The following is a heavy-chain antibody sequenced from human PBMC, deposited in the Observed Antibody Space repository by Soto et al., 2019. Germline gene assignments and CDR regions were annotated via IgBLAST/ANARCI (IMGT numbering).Heavy chain of an antibody. CDR1: GGSISRGDYY. CDR2: IYYSGST. Sequence: SETLSLTCTVSGGSISRGDYYWSWIRPPPGKGLEWIGYIYYSGSTYYNPSLKSRVTISVDTSKNQFSLKLSSVTAADTAVYYCARDGYYYDSSGYQGWFDPWGQGTLVTVSS. CDR3: ARDGYYYDSSGYQGWFDP. D-gene: IGHD3-22*01. V-gene: IGHV4-30-4*01. J-gene: IGHJ5*02.